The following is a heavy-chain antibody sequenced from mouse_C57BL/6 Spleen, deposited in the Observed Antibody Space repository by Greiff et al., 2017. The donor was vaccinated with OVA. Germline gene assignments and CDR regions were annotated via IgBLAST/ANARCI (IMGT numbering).Heavy chain of an antibody. J-gene: IGHJ2*01. CDR2: ISYDGSN. V-gene: IGHV3-6*01. CDR1: GYSITSGYY. CDR3: ASDGYYVGYCDY. D-gene: IGHD2-3*01. Sequence: EVKLQESGPGLVKPSQSLSLTCSVTGYSITSGYYWNWIRQFPGNKLEWMGYISYDGSNNYNPSLKNRISITRDTSKNQFFLKLNSVTTEDTATYYCASDGYYVGYCDYWGQGTTLTVSS.